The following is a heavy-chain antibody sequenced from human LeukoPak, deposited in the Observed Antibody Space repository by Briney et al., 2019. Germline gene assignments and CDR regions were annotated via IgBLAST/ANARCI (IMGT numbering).Heavy chain of an antibody. V-gene: IGHV3-23*01. Sequence: PGGSLRLSCAASEFTFSRSGMSWVRQAPGKGLEWVSLISGSGGITYYVDSVKGRFTISRDNSKNTLYLQMNSLRADDTAVYYCAKVMDINSGLMFFDYWGQGTLDTVSS. CDR2: ISGSGGIT. CDR3: AKVMDINSGLMFFDY. J-gene: IGHJ4*02. D-gene: IGHD6-19*01. CDR1: EFTFSRSG.